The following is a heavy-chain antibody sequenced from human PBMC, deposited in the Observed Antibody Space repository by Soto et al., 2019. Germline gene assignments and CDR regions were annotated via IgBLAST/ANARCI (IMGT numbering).Heavy chain of an antibody. CDR2: IDPSDSYT. J-gene: IGHJ6*01. CDR3: AREPYXXXVATLAYYYXXMDV. V-gene: IGHV5-10-1*01. Sequence: PGESLKISCKGSGYSFTSYWXSWVRQMPGKGLEWMGRIDPSDSYTXXXPSXQGHVTIPADKSISTAYLQWSSLKASEXAMYYCAREPYXXXVATLAYYYXXMDVXXXGTTVXVSX. CDR1: GYSFTSYW. D-gene: IGHD5-12*01.